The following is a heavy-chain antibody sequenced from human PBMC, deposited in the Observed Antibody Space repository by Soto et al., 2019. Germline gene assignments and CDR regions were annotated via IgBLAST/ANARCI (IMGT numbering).Heavy chain of an antibody. Sequence: SETLSLTCTVSGRSMSGYYWSWIRQPAGERLEWIGRIYTSGTTDFNPSLKGRVAMSVDTSKNQFSLKLTSVTAADTALYYCAREDYYDTGYYVVWGQGTQVTVSS. CDR1: GRSMSGYY. V-gene: IGHV4-4*07. J-gene: IGHJ4*02. D-gene: IGHD3-9*01. CDR3: AREDYYDTGYYVV. CDR2: IYTSGTT.